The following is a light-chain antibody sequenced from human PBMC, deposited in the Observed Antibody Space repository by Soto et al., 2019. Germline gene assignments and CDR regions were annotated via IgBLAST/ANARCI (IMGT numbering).Light chain of an antibody. CDR2: AAS. J-gene: IGKJ4*01. CDR1: QGISNY. V-gene: IGKV1-27*01. Sequence: DIQMTQSPSSLSASVGDRVTITCRASQGISNYLAWYQQKPGKVPKLLIYAASTLQSGAPSRFSGSGSGTDFTLTISSLQPEDVATYYCQKYNSAPPLTFGGGTKVEIK. CDR3: QKYNSAPPLT.